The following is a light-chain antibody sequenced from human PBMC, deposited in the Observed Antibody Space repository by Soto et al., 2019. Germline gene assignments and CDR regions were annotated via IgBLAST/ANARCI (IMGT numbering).Light chain of an antibody. Sequence: DIQMTQSPSSLSASVGDRVTITCRATQSISNYLNWYQQKPGKAPSLLIYAASSLQSGVPSRFSGSGSGTDFTLTISSLQPEDFATYYCQQSYSTPLTFGGGTKVEFK. J-gene: IGKJ4*01. CDR2: AAS. CDR3: QQSYSTPLT. V-gene: IGKV1-39*01. CDR1: QSISNY.